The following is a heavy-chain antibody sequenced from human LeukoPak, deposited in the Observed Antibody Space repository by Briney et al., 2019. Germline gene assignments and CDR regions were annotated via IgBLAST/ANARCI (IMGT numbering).Heavy chain of an antibody. CDR1: GGSISSYY. J-gene: IGHJ4*02. Sequence: SETLSLTCTVSGGSISSYYWSWIRQPAGKELEWIGRIYTSGSTNYNPSLTSRVAISVATSKNQFSLKLSYVTAADTAVYYCARGASTTVTTGFDYWGQGTLVTVSS. D-gene: IGHD4-17*01. V-gene: IGHV4-4*07. CDR2: IYTSGST. CDR3: ARGASTTVTTGFDY.